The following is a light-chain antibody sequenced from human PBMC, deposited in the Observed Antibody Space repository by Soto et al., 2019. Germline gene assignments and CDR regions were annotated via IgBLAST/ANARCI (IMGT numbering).Light chain of an antibody. CDR2: EVS. CDR3: SSYTSISTLYV. V-gene: IGLV2-14*01. CDR1: NSDVGGYNY. Sequence: QSALSQRASVSGYPGQSITISCTGTNSDVGGYNYVSWYQQHPGKAPELMIYEVSHRPSGVSNRFSGSNSDNTASLTISGLQAEDESDYYCSSYTSISTLYVCGTGTKVTV. J-gene: IGLJ1*01.